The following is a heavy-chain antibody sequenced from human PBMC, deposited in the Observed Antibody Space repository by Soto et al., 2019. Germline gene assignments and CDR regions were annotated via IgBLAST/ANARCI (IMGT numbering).Heavy chain of an antibody. CDR1: GGAISSYY. CDR3: ATLGYSGSGSGK. D-gene: IGHD5-12*01. J-gene: IGHJ4*02. V-gene: IGHV4-59*08. CDR2: IFYSGST. Sequence: PSETLSLTCNVSGGAISSYYWSWIRQPPGKGLEWIGYIFYSGSTKYNPSPESRVSLSIDTSKDQFYLKMRSVTAADSAVYYCATLGYSGSGSGKWGRGTLVTVSX.